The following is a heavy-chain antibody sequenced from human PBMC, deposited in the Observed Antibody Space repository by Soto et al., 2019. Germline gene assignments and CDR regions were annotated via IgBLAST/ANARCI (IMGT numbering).Heavy chain of an antibody. CDR3: ARDSSGYSVFDY. Sequence: QVQLQESGPGLVKPSQTLSLTCTVSGGSISSGGYYWSWVRQHPGKGLEWIGYIYYSGTTYYNPSLKSRVTISVDTSKNQFSLNLSSVTAADTAVYFCARDSSGYSVFDYWGQGILVTVSS. CDR2: IYYSGTT. CDR1: GGSISSGGYY. J-gene: IGHJ4*02. V-gene: IGHV4-31*03. D-gene: IGHD3-22*01.